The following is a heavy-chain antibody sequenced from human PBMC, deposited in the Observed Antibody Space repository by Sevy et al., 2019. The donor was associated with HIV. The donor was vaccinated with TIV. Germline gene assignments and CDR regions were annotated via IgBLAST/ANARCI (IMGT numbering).Heavy chain of an antibody. CDR1: AGSISSYY. D-gene: IGHD2-21*01. J-gene: IGHJ3*02. Sequence: SETLSLTCSVSAGSISSYYWSWIRQPPGKGLEWIGYIYYSGTTDYNPSLKSRVTISQDKSKKVFSLRLRSVTAADTAVYYCARDNAILTPRAFDIWGQGTMVTDSS. CDR3: ARDNAILTPRAFDI. CDR2: IYYSGTT. V-gene: IGHV4-59*13.